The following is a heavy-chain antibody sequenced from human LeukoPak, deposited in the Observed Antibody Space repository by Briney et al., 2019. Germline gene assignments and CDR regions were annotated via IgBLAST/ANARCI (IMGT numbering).Heavy chain of an antibody. J-gene: IGHJ4*02. V-gene: IGHV4-34*01. Sequence: SETLSLTFAVYGGSFSGYYWSWIRQPPGKGPEWIGEINHSGSANYNPSLKSRVTISVDTSKNQFSLKLSSVTAADTAVYYCARGGPYQELDYWGQGTLVTVSS. CDR1: GGSFSGYY. CDR3: ARGGPYQELDY. D-gene: IGHD1-7*01. CDR2: INHSGSA.